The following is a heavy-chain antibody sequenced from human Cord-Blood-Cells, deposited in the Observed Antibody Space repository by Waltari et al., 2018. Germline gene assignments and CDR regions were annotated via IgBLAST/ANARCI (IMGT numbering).Heavy chain of an antibody. CDR2: ISSNGGST. J-gene: IGHJ4*02. V-gene: IGHV3-64D*09. D-gene: IGHD6-19*01. CDR1: GFTFSSYA. CDR3: VKMGAVAGTFDY. Sequence: EVQLVESGGGLVQPGGSLRLSCSASGFTFSSYAMHWVRQAPGKGMEYVSAISSNGGSTYYADSVKGRFTISRDNSKNTLYRQMSSLRADDTAVYYCVKMGAVAGTFDYWGQGTLVTVSS.